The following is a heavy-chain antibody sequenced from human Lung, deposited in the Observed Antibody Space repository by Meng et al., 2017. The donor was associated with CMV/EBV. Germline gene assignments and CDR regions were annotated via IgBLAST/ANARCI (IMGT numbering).Heavy chain of an antibody. CDR3: ARGRSSGSSSFDY. Sequence: KESGYTFTSYYRDWGRQAPGQGIEWMRIINPSGGSTSYAKKFQGRVTMTRDTSTSTVYMELRSLRSEDTAVYYCARGRSSGSSSFDYWGQGTLVTV. J-gene: IGHJ4*02. D-gene: IGHD6-13*01. CDR1: GYTFTSYY. CDR2: INPSGGST. V-gene: IGHV1-46*01.